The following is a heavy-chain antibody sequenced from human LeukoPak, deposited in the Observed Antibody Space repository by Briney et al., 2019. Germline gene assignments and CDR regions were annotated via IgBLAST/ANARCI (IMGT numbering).Heavy chain of an antibody. D-gene: IGHD1-26*01. CDR3: AREASGNYHVFDA. CDR1: GFRFSNYF. CDR2: ITNSGRST. V-gene: IGHV3-11*04. J-gene: IGHJ4*02. Sequence: PGRSLRLSCEASGFRFSNYFMSWIRQAPGKGLEWVSYITNSGRSTNDADAVKGRFTISRDNAKKSVYLEMTDLRAEDTAVYYCAREASGNYHVFDAWGQGTLVTVSS.